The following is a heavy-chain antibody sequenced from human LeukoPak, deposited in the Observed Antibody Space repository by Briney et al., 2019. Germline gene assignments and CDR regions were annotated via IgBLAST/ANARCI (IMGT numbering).Heavy chain of an antibody. Sequence: GGSLRLSCTASAFTLGDFYMSWIRQAPGKGLEWIAYISNVGLTTYYAESVRGRFTISRDNAKNSLYLQMNSLRAEDTAVYYCACDFRYLGHDFWGQGTLVTVSS. CDR3: ACDFRYLGHDF. D-gene: IGHD2-21*02. CDR2: ISNVGLTT. J-gene: IGHJ4*02. CDR1: AFTLGDFY. V-gene: IGHV3-11*01.